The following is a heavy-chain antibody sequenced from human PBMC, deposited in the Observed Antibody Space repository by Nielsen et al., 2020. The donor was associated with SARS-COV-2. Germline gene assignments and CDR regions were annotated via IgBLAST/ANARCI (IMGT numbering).Heavy chain of an antibody. Sequence: GGSLRLSCAASGFTFSSYWMNWVRQAPGKGLEWVANIKQDGSEKYYGDSVKGRFTISRDNSKNTLYLQMNSLRAEDTAVYYCARVDGVARLYYMDVWGKGTTVTVSS. V-gene: IGHV3-7*03. CDR3: ARVDGVARLYYMDV. D-gene: IGHD2-15*01. CDR1: GFTFSSYW. J-gene: IGHJ6*03. CDR2: IKQDGSEK.